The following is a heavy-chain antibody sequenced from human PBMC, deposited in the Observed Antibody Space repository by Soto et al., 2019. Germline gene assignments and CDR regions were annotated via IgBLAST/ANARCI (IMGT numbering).Heavy chain of an antibody. V-gene: IGHV3-23*01. CDR1: GFTFSSYA. D-gene: IGHD6-13*01. J-gene: IGHJ6*02. CDR2: ISGSGGST. CDR3: AAGIAAAGPYYYYGMDV. Sequence: GGSLRLSCAASGFTFSSYAMSWVRQAPGKGLEWVSAISGSGGSTYYADSVKGRFTISRDNSKNTLYLQMNSLRAEDTAVYYCAAGIAAAGPYYYYGMDVWGQGTTVTVSS.